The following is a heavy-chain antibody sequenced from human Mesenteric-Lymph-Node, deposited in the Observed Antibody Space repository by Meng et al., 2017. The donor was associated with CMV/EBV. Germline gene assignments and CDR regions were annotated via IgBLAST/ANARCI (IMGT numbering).Heavy chain of an antibody. Sequence: CAVYGGSFSGYYWSWIRQPPGKGLEWIGESDHRGSATYSPSLRSRLTLSVDMSKNQFSLRLTSVTAADTAVYYCARYSSSWAKYLQHWGQGSLVTVSS. V-gene: IGHV4-34*01. CDR2: SDHRGSA. CDR3: ARYSSSWAKYLQH. CDR1: GGSFSGYY. J-gene: IGHJ1*01. D-gene: IGHD6-13*01.